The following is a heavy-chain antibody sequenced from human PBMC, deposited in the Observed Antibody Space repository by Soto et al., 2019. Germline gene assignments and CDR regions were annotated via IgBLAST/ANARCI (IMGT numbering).Heavy chain of an antibody. Sequence: GGSLRLSCAASGFTFNNYGMHWVRQAPGKGLEWVAVIWNDGSNSYYANSVKGRFTISRDNSKNTLYLQMSSLRAEDTAVYYCARRKISPKTSGAETARGAMDVWGQGTTVTVS. J-gene: IGHJ6*02. CDR2: IWNDGSNS. V-gene: IGHV3-33*01. CDR3: ARRKISPKTSGAETARGAMDV. CDR1: GFTFNNYG. D-gene: IGHD1-1*01.